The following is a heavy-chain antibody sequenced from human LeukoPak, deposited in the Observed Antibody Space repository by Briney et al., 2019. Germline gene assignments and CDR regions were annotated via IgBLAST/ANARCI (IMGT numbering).Heavy chain of an antibody. V-gene: IGHV3-23*01. CDR1: GFTFSNYG. J-gene: IGHJ4*02. Sequence: PGGTLRLSCAASGFTFSNYGMSWVRQPPGKGLEWVSAISGSGVNTYYADSVKGRFTISRDISKNAVYLQMNSLRAEDTAVYYCARDSYGDANFDSWGQGTLVTVSS. D-gene: IGHD4-17*01. CDR2: ISGSGVNT. CDR3: ARDSYGDANFDS.